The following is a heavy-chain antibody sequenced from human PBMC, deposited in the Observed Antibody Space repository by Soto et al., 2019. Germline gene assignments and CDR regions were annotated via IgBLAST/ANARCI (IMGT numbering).Heavy chain of an antibody. D-gene: IGHD3-10*01. J-gene: IGHJ4*02. Sequence: QVQLQQWGAGLLKPSETLSLTCAVYGGSFSGYSWTWIRQPPGKGLEWIGQINHSGSANYNPSLKSRVTISVGTSKNQFSLDLSSMTAADTAMYYCARGLFSEDYYSGGWYDFDSWGQGTLVTVSS. CDR2: INHSGSA. CDR1: GGSFSGYS. V-gene: IGHV4-34*01. CDR3: ARGLFSEDYYSGGWYDFDS.